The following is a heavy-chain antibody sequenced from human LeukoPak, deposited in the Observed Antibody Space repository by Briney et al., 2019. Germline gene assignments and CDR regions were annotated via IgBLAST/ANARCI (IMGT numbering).Heavy chain of an antibody. J-gene: IGHJ5*02. CDR1: GGSINGYY. CDR2: VYYSAST. D-gene: IGHD4-17*01. Sequence: SGTLSLTCTVSGGSINGYYWTWIRQPPGKGLEWIGFVYYSASTNYNPSLKSRVTISVDTSKKQLSLRLSSVTTAETAVYYCARGIMTTVPTFDPWGQGTLVTVSS. CDR3: ARGIMTTVPTFDP. V-gene: IGHV4-59*01.